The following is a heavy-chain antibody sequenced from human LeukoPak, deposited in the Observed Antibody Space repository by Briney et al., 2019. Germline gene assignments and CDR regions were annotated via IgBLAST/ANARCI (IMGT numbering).Heavy chain of an antibody. V-gene: IGHV4-39*07. CDR2: IYYSGST. J-gene: IGHJ4*02. CDR1: GGSISSSSYY. CDR3: ARGPRRFGY. Sequence: SETLSLTCTVSGGSISSSSYYWGWIRQPPGKGLEWIGSIYYSGSTYYNSSLKSRVTISVDTSKNQFSLKLSSVTAADTAVYYCARGPRRFGYWGQGTLVTVSS.